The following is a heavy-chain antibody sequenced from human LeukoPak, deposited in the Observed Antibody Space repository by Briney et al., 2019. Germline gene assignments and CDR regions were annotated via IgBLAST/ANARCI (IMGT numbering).Heavy chain of an antibody. CDR2: IYPGDSDT. Sequence: GESLKISCKGSGYSFTSYWIGWVRQMPGKGLEWMGSIYPGDSDTRYSPSFQGQVTISADKSISTAYLQWSSLKASDTAMYYCASLEGGAAAGTGWFDPWGQGTLVTVSS. CDR3: ASLEGGAAAGTGWFDP. CDR1: GYSFTSYW. V-gene: IGHV5-51*01. D-gene: IGHD6-13*01. J-gene: IGHJ5*02.